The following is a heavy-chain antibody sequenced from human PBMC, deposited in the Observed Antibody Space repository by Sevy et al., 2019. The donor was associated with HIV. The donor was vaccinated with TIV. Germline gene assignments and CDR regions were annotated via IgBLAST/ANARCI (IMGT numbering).Heavy chain of an antibody. CDR2: ISWDGGST. D-gene: IGHD5-12*01. V-gene: IGHV3-43D*03. CDR1: GFTFDDYA. CDR3: AKDLSSRWLQSEKAFDY. Sequence: GGSLRLSCAASGFTFDDYAMHWVRQAPGKGLEWVSLISWDGGSTYYAHSVKGRFTISRDNSKNSLYLQMNSLRAEDTALYYCAKDLSSRWLQSEKAFDYWGQGTLVTVSS. J-gene: IGHJ4*02.